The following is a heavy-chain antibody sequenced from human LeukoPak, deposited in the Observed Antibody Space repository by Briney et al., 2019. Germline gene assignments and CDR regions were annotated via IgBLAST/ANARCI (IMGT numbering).Heavy chain of an antibody. D-gene: IGHD2-2*01. J-gene: IGHJ3*02. CDR1: GFTFSSYA. CDR2: ISYDGSNK. CDR3: ARPQYCSSTSCPLSDAFDI. Sequence: GGSLRLSCAASGFTFSSYAMSWVRQAPGKGLEWVAVISYDGSNKYYADSVKGRFTISRDNSKNTLYLQMNSLRAEDTAVYYCARPQYCSSTSCPLSDAFDIWGQGTMVTVSS. V-gene: IGHV3-30-3*01.